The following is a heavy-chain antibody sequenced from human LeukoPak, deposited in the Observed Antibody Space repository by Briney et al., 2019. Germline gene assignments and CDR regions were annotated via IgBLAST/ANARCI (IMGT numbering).Heavy chain of an antibody. CDR1: GFSFSSYE. Sequence: GGSLRLSCAASGFSFSSYEMNWVRQAPGKGPEWISYINSIGTTIYYADSVKGRFTVSRDNAKSSLYLQTSSLRVGDTAVYYCARNRGSEVDYWGQGTLVTVSS. V-gene: IGHV3-48*03. CDR3: ARNRGSEVDY. D-gene: IGHD2-15*01. CDR2: INSIGTTI. J-gene: IGHJ4*02.